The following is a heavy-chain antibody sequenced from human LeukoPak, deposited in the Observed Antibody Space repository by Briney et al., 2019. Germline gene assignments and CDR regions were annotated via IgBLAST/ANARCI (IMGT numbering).Heavy chain of an antibody. D-gene: IGHD3-9*01. V-gene: IGHV3-23*01. CDR2: IIGSGGST. J-gene: IGHJ6*04. Sequence: HSGGSVTLLCAVSRFTFSSYATSWARQAPGGGLEWVSSIIGSGGSTYYTDSVKGRFTISRDNSKNTLYLQMNSLRAEDTAVYYCAKALLIRYFDWLQSPDYYYYGMDVWGKGTTVTVSS. CDR3: AKALLIRYFDWLQSPDYYYYGMDV. CDR1: RFTFSSYA.